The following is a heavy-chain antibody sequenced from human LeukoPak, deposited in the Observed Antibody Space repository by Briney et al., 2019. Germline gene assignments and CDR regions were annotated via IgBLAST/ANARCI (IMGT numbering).Heavy chain of an antibody. V-gene: IGHV1-69*13. CDR1: GYTFSNYV. CDR3: ARVALRTVVVTATSYYFDY. D-gene: IGHD2-21*02. Sequence: SVKVSCKASGYTFSNYVIAWVRQAPGQGLEWMGGIIPIFGTANYAQKFQGRVTITADESTSTAYMELSSLRSEDTAVYYCARVALRTVVVTATSYYFDYWGQGTLVTVSS. J-gene: IGHJ4*02. CDR2: IIPIFGTA.